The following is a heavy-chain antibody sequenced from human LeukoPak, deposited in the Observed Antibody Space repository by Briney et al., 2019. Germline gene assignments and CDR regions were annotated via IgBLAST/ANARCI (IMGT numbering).Heavy chain of an antibody. J-gene: IGHJ5*02. Sequence: ASVKVSCKASGYTFTGYHIHWVRQAPGQGLEWMGWINPNSGGTNYAQKFQGRVTMTRDTSITTAYMELSRLRSADTAVYYCARQDRVSPSFSNNWFDPWGQGTLVTVSS. CDR3: ARQDRVSPSFSNNWFDP. V-gene: IGHV1-2*02. D-gene: IGHD2-2*01. CDR1: GYTFTGYH. CDR2: INPNSGGT.